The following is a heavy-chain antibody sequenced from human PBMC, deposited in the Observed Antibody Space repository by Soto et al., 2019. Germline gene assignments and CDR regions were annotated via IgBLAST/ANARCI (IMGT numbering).Heavy chain of an antibody. CDR3: AREPLCGGRCYVHWFYP. D-gene: IGHD2-15*01. CDR2: LNIGNGNT. V-gene: IGHV1-3*04. Sequence: QVQLVQSGAEVKKPGASVKVSCKTSGYTFTSYAIHWVRQAPGQGLEWLGWLNIGNGNTQYSPKLHDRVTLTRDTSASTAYMELSSLRSEDTAVYYCAREPLCGGRCYVHWFYPWGQGTLVTVSS. J-gene: IGHJ5*02. CDR1: GYTFTSYA.